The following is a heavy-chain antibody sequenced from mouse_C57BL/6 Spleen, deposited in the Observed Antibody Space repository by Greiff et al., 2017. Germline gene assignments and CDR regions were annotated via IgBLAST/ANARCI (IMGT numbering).Heavy chain of an antibody. CDR2: ISSGSSTI. CDR1: GFTFSDYG. Sequence: EVQRVESGGGLVKPGGSLKLSCAASGFTFSDYGMHWVRQAPEKGLEWVAYISSGSSTIYYADTVKGRFTISRDNAKNTLFLQMTSLRSEDTAMXYCARGRRSYWYFDVWGTGTTVTVSS. V-gene: IGHV5-17*01. CDR3: ARGRRSYWYFDV. J-gene: IGHJ1*03. D-gene: IGHD2-12*01.